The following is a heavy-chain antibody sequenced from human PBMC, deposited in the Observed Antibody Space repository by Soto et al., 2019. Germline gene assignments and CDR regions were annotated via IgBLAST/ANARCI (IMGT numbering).Heavy chain of an antibody. CDR1: GFTFSSYA. CDR2: ISGSGGST. J-gene: IGHJ4*02. V-gene: IGHV3-23*01. Sequence: PXGSLRLSCAAAGFTFSSYAMSWVRQAPGKGLEWVSAISGSGGSTYYADSVKGRFTISRDNSKNTLYLQMNSLRAEDTAVYYCAKERDYDILTGLTDYWGQGTLVTVSS. CDR3: AKERDYDILTGLTDY. D-gene: IGHD3-9*01.